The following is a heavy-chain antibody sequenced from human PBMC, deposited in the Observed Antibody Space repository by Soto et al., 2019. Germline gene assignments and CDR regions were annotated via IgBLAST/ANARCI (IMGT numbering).Heavy chain of an antibody. Sequence: SETLSLTCTVSGDSVTSVSDYWSWIRQPPGKGLEWIGYIYYSGSADYNPSLGSRVTISIDTSKNQFSLKLTSVTAADTAVYYCARGVGFGYYYYHMDLWGQGTTVPVS. CDR1: GDSVTSVSDY. V-gene: IGHV4-61*01. CDR2: IYYSGSA. J-gene: IGHJ6*02. D-gene: IGHD3-10*01. CDR3: ARGVGFGYYYYHMDL.